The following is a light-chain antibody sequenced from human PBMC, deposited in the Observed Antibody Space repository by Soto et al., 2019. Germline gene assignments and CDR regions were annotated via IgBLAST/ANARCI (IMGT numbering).Light chain of an antibody. V-gene: IGLV1-47*02. Sequence: QPVLTQPPSASGTPGQRVTISCSGSSSNIGSNYVYWYQQLPGTAPKLLIYSNNQRPSGVPDRFSGSKSGTSASPAISGLRSEDEADYYCAAWDDSLSGWVFGGGTQLTVL. CDR2: SNN. CDR3: AAWDDSLSGWV. J-gene: IGLJ3*02. CDR1: SSNIGSNY.